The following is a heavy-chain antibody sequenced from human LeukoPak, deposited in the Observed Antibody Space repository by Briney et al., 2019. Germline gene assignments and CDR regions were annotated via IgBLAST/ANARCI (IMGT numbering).Heavy chain of an antibody. Sequence: PGGSLRLSCTASGFTFGDYAMSWFRQAPGKGLQWVGFIRSKVYGGTTEYAASVKGRFTISRDDSKSIAYLQMSSLKTEDTAVYYCTREGLKAAAGLWFDPWGQGTLVTVSS. V-gene: IGHV3-49*03. J-gene: IGHJ5*02. CDR1: GFTFGDYA. CDR2: IRSKVYGGTT. CDR3: TREGLKAAAGLWFDP. D-gene: IGHD6-13*01.